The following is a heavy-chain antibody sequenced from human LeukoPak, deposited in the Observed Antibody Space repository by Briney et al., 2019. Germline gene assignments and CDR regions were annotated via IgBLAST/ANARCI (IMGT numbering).Heavy chain of an antibody. CDR1: GGSISSGSYY. Sequence: SETLSLTCTVSGGSISSGSYYWSWIRQPAGKGLEWIGRIYTSGSTNYNPSLKSRVTISVDTSKNQFSLKLSSVTAADTAVYYCATENSGYCSSTSCYRRGNGWFDPWGQGTLVTVSS. CDR2: IYTSGST. D-gene: IGHD2-2*02. CDR3: ATENSGYCSSTSCYRRGNGWFDP. V-gene: IGHV4-61*02. J-gene: IGHJ5*02.